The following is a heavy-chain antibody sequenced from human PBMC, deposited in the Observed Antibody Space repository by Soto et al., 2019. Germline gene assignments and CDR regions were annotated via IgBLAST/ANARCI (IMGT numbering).Heavy chain of an antibody. CDR3: ARGRNSSGWYTDFDY. J-gene: IGHJ4*02. CDR2: IYYSGST. V-gene: IGHV4-39*01. Sequence: SETLSLTCTVSGGSISSSSYYWGWIRQPPGKGLEWIGSIYYSGSTYYNPSLKSRVTISVDTSKNQFSLKLSSVTAADTAVYYCARGRNSSGWYTDFDYWGQGTLVTVSS. D-gene: IGHD6-19*01. CDR1: GGSISSSSYY.